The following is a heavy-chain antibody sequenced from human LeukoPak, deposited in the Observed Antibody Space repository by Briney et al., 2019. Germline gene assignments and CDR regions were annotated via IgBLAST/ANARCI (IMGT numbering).Heavy chain of an antibody. V-gene: IGHV1-69*13. Sequence: ASVKVSCKASGGTFSSYAISWVRQAPGQGLEWMGGIIPIFGTANYAQKFQGRVTITADESTSTAYMELSSLRSEDTAVYYCARGRGYCSSTSCENNWFDPWGQGTLVTVSS. J-gene: IGHJ5*02. CDR1: GGTFSSYA. D-gene: IGHD2-2*03. CDR3: ARGRGYCSSTSCENNWFDP. CDR2: IIPIFGTA.